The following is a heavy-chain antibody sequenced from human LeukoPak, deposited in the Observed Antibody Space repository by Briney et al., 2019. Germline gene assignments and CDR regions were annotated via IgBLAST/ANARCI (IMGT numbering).Heavy chain of an antibody. Sequence: ASVKVSCKASGYTFTGYYMHWVRQAPGQGLEWMGWINPNSGGTNYAQKFQGRVTMTRDTSISTAYMELTRLRSDDTAVYYCARVRHCSGGNCHPLDAIDIWGQGTMVTVSS. V-gene: IGHV1-2*02. D-gene: IGHD2-15*01. J-gene: IGHJ3*02. CDR2: INPNSGGT. CDR1: GYTFTGYY. CDR3: ARVRHCSGGNCHPLDAIDI.